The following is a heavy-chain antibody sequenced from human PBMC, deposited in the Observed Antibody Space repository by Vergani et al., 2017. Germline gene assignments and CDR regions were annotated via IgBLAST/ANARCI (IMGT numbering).Heavy chain of an antibody. CDR1: GFTFSSYA. V-gene: IGHV3-23*01. D-gene: IGHD2-2*01. J-gene: IGHJ4*02. CDR3: ARVDGDIVVVPAAMDY. Sequence: EVQLLESGGGLVQPGGSLRLSCAASGFTFSSYAMSWVRQAPGKGLEWVSAISGSGGSTYYADSVKGRFTISRDNSKNTLYLQMNSLRAEDTAVYYCARVDGDIVVVPAAMDYWGQGTLVTVSS. CDR2: ISGSGGST.